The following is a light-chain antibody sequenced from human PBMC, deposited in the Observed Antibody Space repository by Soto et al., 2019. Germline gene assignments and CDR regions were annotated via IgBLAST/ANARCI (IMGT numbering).Light chain of an antibody. CDR2: KAS. Sequence: STLSASVGDRVTITCRASQSISYWLAWYQQRPGKAPRLLVYKASSLQSGVPSRFSGSGSGTDFTLTISSLQPDDFATYFCLQYKYYPLTFGGGTKVDIK. V-gene: IGKV1-5*03. CDR3: LQYKYYPLT. J-gene: IGKJ4*01. CDR1: QSISYW.